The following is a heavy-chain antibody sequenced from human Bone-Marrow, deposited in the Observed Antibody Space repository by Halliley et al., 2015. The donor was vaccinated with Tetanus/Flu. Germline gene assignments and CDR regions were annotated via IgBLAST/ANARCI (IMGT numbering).Heavy chain of an antibody. CDR3: ATTFGDYMDWFDP. D-gene: IGHD4-17*01. J-gene: IGHJ5*02. V-gene: IGHV4-4*02. CDR2: IYHSGSP. Sequence: IGDIYHSGSPNYTPSHKSRVPMSVDKSKKQFPLKGNSVTAADTAVYYCATTFGDYMDWFDPWGQGTLVTVSS.